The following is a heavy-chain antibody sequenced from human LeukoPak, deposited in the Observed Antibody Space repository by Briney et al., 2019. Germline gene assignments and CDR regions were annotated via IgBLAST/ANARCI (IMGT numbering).Heavy chain of an antibody. CDR1: GGSFSGYY. D-gene: IGHD1-26*01. CDR2: VHYIGTT. Sequence: SETLSLTCAVYGGSFSGYYWTWIRQTPGKGLEWIGFVHYIGTTNYDPSLKSRVTISLDTSKNQFSLKLTSMSAADTAVYYCARRFGGSQGEGFDYWGQGTLVTVSS. J-gene: IGHJ4*02. V-gene: IGHV4-59*08. CDR3: ARRFGGSQGEGFDY.